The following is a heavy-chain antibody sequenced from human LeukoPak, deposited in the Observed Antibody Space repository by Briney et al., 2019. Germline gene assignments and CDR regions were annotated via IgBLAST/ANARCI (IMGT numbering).Heavy chain of an antibody. CDR2: IIPIFGTA. CDR1: GGTFSSYA. J-gene: IGHJ4*02. V-gene: IGHV1-69*13. CDR3: ARGFYCSSTSCSYFDY. D-gene: IGHD2-2*01. Sequence: SVKVSCKASGGTFSSYAISWVRQAPGQGLEWMGGIIPIFGTANYAQKFQGRVTITADESTSTAYMELSSLRSEDTAVYYCARGFYCSSTSCSYFDYWGQGTLVTVSS.